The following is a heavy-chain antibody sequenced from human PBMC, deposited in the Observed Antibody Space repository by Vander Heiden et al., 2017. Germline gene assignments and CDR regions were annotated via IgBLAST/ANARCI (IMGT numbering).Heavy chain of an antibody. D-gene: IGHD5-18*01. CDR2: IYYSGST. CDR1: GGSISSSF. J-gene: IGHJ3*02. V-gene: IGHV4-59*08. CDR3: ARHQNTDVVVGGAFDI. Sequence: QVQLQESCPGLVKPSETLSLTCTVSGGSISSSFWSWIRQPPGKGLEFIGYIYYSGSTDYNPSLKSRVTISVDTSKNRFFLKLTSVTAADTAMYYCARHQNTDVVVGGAFDIWGQGTMVTVSS.